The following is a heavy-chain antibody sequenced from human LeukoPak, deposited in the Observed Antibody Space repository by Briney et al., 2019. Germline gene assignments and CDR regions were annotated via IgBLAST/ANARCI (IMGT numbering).Heavy chain of an antibody. CDR3: AKDPVRYSSGVFDY. Sequence: PGRSLRLSCAASGFTFSSYAVHWVRQAPGKGLEWVSAISGSGGSTYYADSVKGRFTISRDNSKNTLYLQMNSLRAEDTAVYYCAKDPVRYSSGVFDYWGQGTLVTVSS. V-gene: IGHV3-23*01. D-gene: IGHD5-18*01. CDR1: GFTFSSYA. CDR2: ISGSGGST. J-gene: IGHJ4*02.